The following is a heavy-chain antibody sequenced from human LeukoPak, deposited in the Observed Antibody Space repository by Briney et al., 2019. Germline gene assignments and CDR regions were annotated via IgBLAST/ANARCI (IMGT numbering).Heavy chain of an antibody. D-gene: IGHD1-26*01. CDR1: GFTFSSYS. J-gene: IGHJ4*02. CDR2: ISSSSSYI. Sequence: PGGSLRLSCAASGFTFSSYSMTWVRQAPGKGLEWVSSISSSSSYIYYADSVKSRFTISRDNAKNSLYLQMNSLRAEDTAVYYCARAASYSGSYYFGYWGQGTLVTVSS. CDR3: ARAASYSGSYYFGY. V-gene: IGHV3-21*01.